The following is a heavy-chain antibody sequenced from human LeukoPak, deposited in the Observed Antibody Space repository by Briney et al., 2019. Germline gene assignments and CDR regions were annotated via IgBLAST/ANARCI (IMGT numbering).Heavy chain of an antibody. CDR1: GYTFTSYG. CDR3: ARDEAHVYYYDSSGYPSFDY. CDR2: ISAYNGNT. Sequence: ASVKVSCKASGYTFTSYGISWVRQAPGQGLEWMGWISAYNGNTNYAQKLQGRVTMTTDTSTSTAYMELRSLRSDDTAVYYCARDEAHVYYYDSSGYPSFDYWGQGTLVTVSS. V-gene: IGHV1-18*01. D-gene: IGHD3-22*01. J-gene: IGHJ4*02.